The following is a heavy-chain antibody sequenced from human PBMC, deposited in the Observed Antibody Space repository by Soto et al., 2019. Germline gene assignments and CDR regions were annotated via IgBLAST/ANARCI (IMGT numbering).Heavy chain of an antibody. CDR2: ISDDGSRT. J-gene: IGHJ5*01. V-gene: IGHV3-23*01. CDR3: VKGGWLDF. D-gene: IGHD3-16*01. Sequence: EVQLLESGGGLVQPGGSLRLSCAASGFSFSTFEMSWVRQAPGRGLEWVSFISDDGSRTDYADAVKGRFTISRDNSKHTLYLQMNSLTAEDTAVYACVKGGWLDFWGQGTLVTVSS. CDR1: GFSFSTFE.